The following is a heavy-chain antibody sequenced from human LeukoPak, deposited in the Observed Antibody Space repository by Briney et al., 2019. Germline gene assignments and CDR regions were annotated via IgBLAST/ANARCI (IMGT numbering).Heavy chain of an antibody. J-gene: IGHJ4*02. Sequence: PGGSLRLSCAASGFTFSNYWMHWVHQAPGKGLGWVSRLNSDGSSTNYADSVKGRFTISRDNAKNTLYLQMNSLRDEDTAVFYCARSRYDYIWGIDYWGQGTLVTISS. CDR3: ARSRYDYIWGIDY. V-gene: IGHV3-74*01. D-gene: IGHD3-16*01. CDR1: GFTFSNYW. CDR2: LNSDGSST.